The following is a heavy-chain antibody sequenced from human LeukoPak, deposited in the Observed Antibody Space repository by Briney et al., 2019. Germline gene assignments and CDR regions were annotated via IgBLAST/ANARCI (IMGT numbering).Heavy chain of an antibody. CDR1: GGSFSGYY. Sequence: PSETLSLTCAVYGGSFSGYYWSWVRQPPGKGLEWIGEINHSGSTNYNPSLKSRVTISVDTSKNQFSLKLSSVTAADTAVYCCARSPYGSGSYYPYYYYYYMDVWGKGTTVTVSS. CDR2: INHSGST. V-gene: IGHV4-34*01. J-gene: IGHJ6*03. D-gene: IGHD3-10*01. CDR3: ARSPYGSGSYYPYYYYYYMDV.